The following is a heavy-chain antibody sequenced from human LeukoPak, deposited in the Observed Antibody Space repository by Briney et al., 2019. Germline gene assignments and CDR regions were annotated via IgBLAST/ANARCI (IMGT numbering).Heavy chain of an antibody. Sequence: ASVKVSCKVSGYALSELSMHWVRQAPGEGLEWMGGFDTEEAEKMYAQKFQGRVTMTEDTSTDTAYMELSSLRSEDTAVYYCATRGRYDILTGYYHYYYYGMDVWGQGTTVTVSS. CDR1: GYALSELS. CDR2: FDTEEAEK. CDR3: ATRGRYDILTGYYHYYYYGMDV. V-gene: IGHV1-24*01. D-gene: IGHD3-9*01. J-gene: IGHJ6*02.